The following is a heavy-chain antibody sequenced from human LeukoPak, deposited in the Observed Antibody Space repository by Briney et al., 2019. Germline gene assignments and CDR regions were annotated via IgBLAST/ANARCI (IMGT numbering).Heavy chain of an antibody. V-gene: IGHV3-66*01. D-gene: IGHD3-22*01. Sequence: GGSLRLSCAASGFTVSNSYMSWVRQAPGKGLEWVSVMYNGGSTFYADSVKGRFTITRDSSQNTMFLQMNTLRAEDTAVYYCARDQSGGGDSSGYWAYWGQGTLVTVSS. CDR3: ARDQSGGGDSSGYWAY. J-gene: IGHJ4*02. CDR1: GFTVSNSY. CDR2: MYNGGST.